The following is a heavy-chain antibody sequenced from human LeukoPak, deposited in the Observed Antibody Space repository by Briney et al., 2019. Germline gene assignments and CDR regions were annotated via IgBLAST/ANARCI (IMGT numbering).Heavy chain of an antibody. CDR3: ARGRYSYGYHYYYGMDV. J-gene: IGHJ6*04. Sequence: ASVKVSCKASGGTFSSYAISWVRQAPGQGLEWMGGIIPIFGTANYAQKFQGRVTITADESTSTAYMELSSLRSEDTAVYYCARGRYSYGYHYYYGMDVWGKGTTVTVSS. D-gene: IGHD5-18*01. CDR2: IIPIFGTA. CDR1: GGTFSSYA. V-gene: IGHV1-69*13.